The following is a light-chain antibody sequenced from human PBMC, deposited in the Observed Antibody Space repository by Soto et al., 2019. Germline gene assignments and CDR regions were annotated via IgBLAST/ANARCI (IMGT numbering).Light chain of an antibody. Sequence: QSVVTQPPSVSAAPGQKVTISCCGSNSNIGNSYVSWYQQLPGTAPKLLIYDDNKRPSGIPDRFSGSKSGTSATLGITGLQTGDEADYYCGTWDTSLSAGGVFGTGTKATVL. CDR2: DDN. CDR1: NSNIGNSY. J-gene: IGLJ1*01. CDR3: GTWDTSLSAGGV. V-gene: IGLV1-51*01.